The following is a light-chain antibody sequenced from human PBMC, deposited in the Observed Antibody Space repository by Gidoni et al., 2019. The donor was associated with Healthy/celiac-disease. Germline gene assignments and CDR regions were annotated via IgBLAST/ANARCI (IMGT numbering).Light chain of an antibody. V-gene: IGKV3-15*01. CDR3: QQYNNWPPWT. Sequence: EIVMTQSPATLSVSAGERATLSCRASRSGSSNLAWYQQKPGQAPRPLIYGASTRATGIPARFSGSGSGTEFTLTISSLQSEDFAVYYCQQYNNWPPWTFGQGTKVEIK. CDR2: GAS. CDR1: RSGSSN. J-gene: IGKJ1*01.